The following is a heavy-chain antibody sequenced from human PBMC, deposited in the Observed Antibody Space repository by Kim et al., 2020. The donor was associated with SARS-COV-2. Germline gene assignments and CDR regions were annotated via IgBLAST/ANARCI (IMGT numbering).Heavy chain of an antibody. V-gene: IGHV1-18*01. Sequence: ASVKVSCKASGYTFTSYGISWVRQAPGQGLEWMGWISAYNGNTNYAQKLQGRVTMTTDTSTSTAYMELRSLRSDDTAVYYCARDPQALLWFGEGKNNWFDPWGQGTLVTVSS. J-gene: IGHJ5*02. CDR3: ARDPQALLWFGEGKNNWFDP. CDR1: GYTFTSYG. D-gene: IGHD3-10*01. CDR2: ISAYNGNT.